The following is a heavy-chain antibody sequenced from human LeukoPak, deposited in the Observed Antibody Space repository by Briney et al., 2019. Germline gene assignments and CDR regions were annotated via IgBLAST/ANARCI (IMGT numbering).Heavy chain of an antibody. CDR3: ARGATASTLSLDV. V-gene: IGHV1-69*05. CDR1: GGTFSSYA. J-gene: IGHJ6*04. D-gene: IGHD5-24*01. CDR2: IIPIFGTA. Sequence: GASVKVSCKASGGTFSSYAISWVRQARGQGLEWMGGIIPIFGTANYAQKFQGRATITTDESTSTAYMELSSLRSEDTAVYYCARGATASTLSLDVWGKGTTVTVSS.